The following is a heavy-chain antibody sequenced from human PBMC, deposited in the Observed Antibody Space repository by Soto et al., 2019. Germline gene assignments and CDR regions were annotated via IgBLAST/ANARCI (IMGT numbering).Heavy chain of an antibody. Sequence: DVQLVESGGGLVQPGRSLRLSCAASGFSFEEYAMHCVRQSPGKGLERVAGIGWHSESLAYADAVKGRFTIYRDNTKNALYLDMKSLKPADTALYYCATVLTFFSNMEDTVACDSWCQGTLFVVPS. V-gene: IGHV3-9*01. CDR2: IGWHSESL. J-gene: IGHJ4*02. D-gene: IGHD5-18*01. CDR3: ATVLTFFSNMEDTVACDS. CDR1: GFSFEEYA.